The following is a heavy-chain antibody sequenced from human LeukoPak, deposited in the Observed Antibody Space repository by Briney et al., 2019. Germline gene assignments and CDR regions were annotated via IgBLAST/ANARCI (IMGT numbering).Heavy chain of an antibody. Sequence: PGVSLRLSCAASGFTFSSYAMSWVRQAPGKGLEWVSAISGSGGSTYYADSVKGRFTISRDNSKNTLYLQMNSLRAEDTAVYYCAGAGYEMYYYYGMDVWGQGTTVTVSS. J-gene: IGHJ6*02. CDR2: ISGSGGST. D-gene: IGHD5-12*01. CDR1: GFTFSSYA. CDR3: AGAGYEMYYYYGMDV. V-gene: IGHV3-23*01.